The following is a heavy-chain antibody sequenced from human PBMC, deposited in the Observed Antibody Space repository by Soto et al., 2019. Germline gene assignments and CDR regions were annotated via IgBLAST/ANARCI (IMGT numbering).Heavy chain of an antibody. CDR2: ISDSGGST. D-gene: IGHD2-15*01. J-gene: IGHJ4*02. CDR3: AKPVGGYCSGGSCSVDY. V-gene: IGHV3-23*01. Sequence: EVQLLESGGGLVQPGGSLRLSCAASGFTFSSYAMSWVRQAPGKGLEWVSAISDSGGSTYYADSVKGRFTISRDNSKNTLYLQMNSLRAEDTAVYYCAKPVGGYCSGGSCSVDYWGQGTLVTVSS. CDR1: GFTFSSYA.